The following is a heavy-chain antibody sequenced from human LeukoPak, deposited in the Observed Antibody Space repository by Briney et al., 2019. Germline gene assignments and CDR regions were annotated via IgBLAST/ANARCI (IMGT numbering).Heavy chain of an antibody. CDR3: ARLIDNMDNDY. J-gene: IGHJ4*02. D-gene: IGHD3-16*01. Sequence: ASVKVSCKASGYTFTGYYIHWVRQAPGQGLEWIGIINPSGGSTSYAQKFQGRVTMTRDMSTSTVYMELSSLRSEDTAVYYCARLIDNMDNDYWGQGTLVTVSS. V-gene: IGHV1-46*01. CDR1: GYTFTGYY. CDR2: INPSGGST.